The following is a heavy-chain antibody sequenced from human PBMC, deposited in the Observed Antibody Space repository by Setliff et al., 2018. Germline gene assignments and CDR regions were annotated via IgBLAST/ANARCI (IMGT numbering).Heavy chain of an antibody. V-gene: IGHV3-48*04. CDR3: VRVRSLLFDY. CDR2: ISSSSGTI. Sequence: PGGSLRLSCAASGFTFSSHAMSWVRQAPGKGLEWLSYISSSSGTIFYADSVKGRFIISRDNAKNSVYLQMNSLIADDTAVYYCVRVRSLLFDYWGQGALVTVSS. CDR1: GFTFSSHA. D-gene: IGHD3-10*01. J-gene: IGHJ4*02.